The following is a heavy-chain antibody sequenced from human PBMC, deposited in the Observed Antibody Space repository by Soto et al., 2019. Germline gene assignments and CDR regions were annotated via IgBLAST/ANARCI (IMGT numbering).Heavy chain of an antibody. D-gene: IGHD5-12*01. CDR1: GFSFDDAW. CDR3: TTEKYSSTETSGLRGVFDY. V-gene: IGHV3-15*07. J-gene: IGHJ4*02. Sequence: EVHLVESGGGLVTPGGSLRLSCAASGFSFDDAWMNWVRQAPGKGLEWVGRIKREADGGTTYYTAPVEGRFTISRDDSKKTLYLQMDSLKTEDTAVYFCTTEKYSSTETSGLRGVFDYWGQGTLGTVSS. CDR2: IKREADGGTT.